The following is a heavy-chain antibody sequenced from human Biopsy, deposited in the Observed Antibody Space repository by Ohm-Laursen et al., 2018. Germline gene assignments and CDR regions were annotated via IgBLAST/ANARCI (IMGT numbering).Heavy chain of an antibody. CDR2: ISGSGGRT. CDR3: AKGGYCTTSSCYMDVDY. V-gene: IGHV3-23*01. J-gene: IGHJ4*02. D-gene: IGHD2-2*02. CDR1: GFSFYNYA. Sequence: SLRLSCAASGFSFYNYAMNWVRQAPGKGLEWVSTISGSGGRTYYADSVKGRFTISRDASKNTLYVLMNSLRAEDTAMYYCAKGGYCTTSSCYMDVDYWGQGTLVTVSS.